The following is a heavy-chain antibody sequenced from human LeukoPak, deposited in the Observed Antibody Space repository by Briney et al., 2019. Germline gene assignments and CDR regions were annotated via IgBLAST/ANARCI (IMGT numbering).Heavy chain of an antibody. CDR3: ARDFGSNWFDP. CDR1: GYSISSGYY. Sequence: PSETLSLTCTVSGYSISSGYYWGWIRQPPGKGLEWIGSIYHSGSTYYNPSLKSRVTISVDTSKNQFSLKLSSVTAADTAVYYCARDFGSNWFDPWGQGTLVTVSS. J-gene: IGHJ5*02. D-gene: IGHD3-10*01. V-gene: IGHV4-38-2*02. CDR2: IYHSGST.